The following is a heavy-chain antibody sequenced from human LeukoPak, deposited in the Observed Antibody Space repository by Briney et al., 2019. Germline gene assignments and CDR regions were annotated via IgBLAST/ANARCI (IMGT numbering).Heavy chain of an antibody. CDR1: GFTFSSYW. D-gene: IGHD3-10*01. CDR2: IKQDGSEK. V-gene: IGHV3-7*01. J-gene: IGHJ4*02. CDR3: ARALMKYYYGSGTKGEVPGDY. Sequence: PGGSLRLSCAASGFTFSSYWMSWVRQAPGKGLEWVANIKQDGSEKYYVDSVKGRFTISRDNAKNSLYLQMNSLRAEDTAVYYCARALMKYYYGSGTKGEVPGDYWGQGTLVTVSS.